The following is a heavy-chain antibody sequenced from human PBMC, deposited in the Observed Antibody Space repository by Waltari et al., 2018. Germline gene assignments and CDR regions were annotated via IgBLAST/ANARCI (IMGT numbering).Heavy chain of an antibody. V-gene: IGHV3-48*03. Sequence: EVQLVESGGGLVQPGGSLRLSCAASGFTFSRYEMNWVRQAPGKGLEWVSYISSSGSTIYYADSVKGRFTISRDNAKNSLYLQMNSLRAEDTAVYYCARSMGYCSGGSCPGDYWGQGTLVTVSS. D-gene: IGHD2-15*01. CDR2: ISSSGSTI. J-gene: IGHJ4*02. CDR1: GFTFSRYE. CDR3: ARSMGYCSGGSCPGDY.